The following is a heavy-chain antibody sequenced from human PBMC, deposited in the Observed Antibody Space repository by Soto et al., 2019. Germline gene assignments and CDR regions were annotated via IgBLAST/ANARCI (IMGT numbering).Heavy chain of an antibody. CDR3: AMSAGYGGAFDV. D-gene: IGHD5-12*01. V-gene: IGHV3-23*04. J-gene: IGHJ3*01. Sequence: EKQLVESGGALAQPGGSLRLSCVGSGFTFSIYALTWVRQAPGKGLEWVSLITNNGDTTFFGDSVKGRFSFSRDNSKNTLYLQLENLRAEDTAVYYCAMSAGYGGAFDVWGQGTMVAVSS. CDR1: GFTFSIYA. CDR2: ITNNGDTT.